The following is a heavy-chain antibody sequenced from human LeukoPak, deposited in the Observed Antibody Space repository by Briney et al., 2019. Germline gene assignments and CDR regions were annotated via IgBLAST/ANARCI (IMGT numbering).Heavy chain of an antibody. V-gene: IGHV3-7*04. D-gene: IGHD1-14*01. J-gene: IGHJ4*02. CDR1: GFTFSSYW. CDR2: IKDDGSEI. CDR3: ARARIDY. Sequence: GGSLRLSCVGSGFTFSSYWMSWVRQAPGKGLEWVANIKDDGSEIYSVDSVKGRFTISRDNAKNSLYLQMSSLRAEDTAVYYCARARIDYWGQGTLVTVPS.